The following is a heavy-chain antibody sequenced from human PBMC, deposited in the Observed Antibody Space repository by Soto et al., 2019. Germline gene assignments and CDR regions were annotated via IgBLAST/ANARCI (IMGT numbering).Heavy chain of an antibody. Sequence: ASETLSLTCAVSGGSISSGGYSWSWIRQPPGKGLEWIGYIYHSGSTYYNPSLKSRVTISVDRSKNQFSLKLSSVTAADTAVYYCARGSRWLLYFDYWGQGTLVTVSS. V-gene: IGHV4-30-2*01. CDR2: IYHSGST. CDR1: GGSISSGGYS. CDR3: ARGSRWLLYFDY. J-gene: IGHJ4*02. D-gene: IGHD5-12*01.